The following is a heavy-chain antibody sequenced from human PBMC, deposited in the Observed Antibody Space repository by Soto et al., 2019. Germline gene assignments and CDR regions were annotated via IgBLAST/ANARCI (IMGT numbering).Heavy chain of an antibody. J-gene: IGHJ4*02. CDR2: FIPVYRTL. D-gene: IGHD3-3*01. CDR3: ATGVIWIGYFTVDS. Sequence: SVKVSCKASGGSFGKSAINWVRQTPGQGLEWLGGFIPVYRTLNYAQKFQGRVTITADESTGTAYMTLSSLASDDTAVYYCATGVIWIGYFTVDSWGQGTRVIVSS. V-gene: IGHV1-69*13. CDR1: GGSFGKSA.